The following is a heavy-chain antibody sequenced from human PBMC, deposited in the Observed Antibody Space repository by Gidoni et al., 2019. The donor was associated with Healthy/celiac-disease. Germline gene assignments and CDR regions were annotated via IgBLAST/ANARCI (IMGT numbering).Heavy chain of an antibody. J-gene: IGHJ6*02. V-gene: IGHV1-46*01. CDR2: INPSGGST. Sequence: HVQLVQSGAEVTKPGASVKVSCKASGYTFTSYYMHWVRQAPGQGLEWMGIINPSGGSTSYAQKFQGRVTMTRDTSTSTVYMELSSLRSEDTAVYYCARDKRGRIAVARRPHALLDVWGQGTTVTVSS. D-gene: IGHD6-19*01. CDR1: GYTFTSYY. CDR3: ARDKRGRIAVARRPHALLDV.